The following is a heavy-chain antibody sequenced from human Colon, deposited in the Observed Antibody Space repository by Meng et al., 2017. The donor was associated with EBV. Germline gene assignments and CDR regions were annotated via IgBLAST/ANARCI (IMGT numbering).Heavy chain of an antibody. J-gene: IGHJ4*02. Sequence: QLPRQESGPGLLKPSETLSLTCSVSGDSITTNGYYWGWIRQSPGKGLEWIGSIFYSGNTYFNPSLKTRVTISVDTSKNQFSLKLSSVTAADTAIYYCAREGGGVTRDFDSWGQGALVTVSS. CDR2: IFYSGNT. CDR3: AREGGGVTRDFDS. D-gene: IGHD3-16*01. CDR1: GDSITTNGYY. V-gene: IGHV4-39*07.